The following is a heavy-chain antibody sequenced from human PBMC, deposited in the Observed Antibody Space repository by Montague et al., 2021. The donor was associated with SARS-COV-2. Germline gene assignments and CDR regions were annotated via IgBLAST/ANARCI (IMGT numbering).Heavy chain of an antibody. D-gene: IGHD3-3*01. V-gene: IGHV4-59*05. J-gene: IGHJ5*02. Sequence: SETLSLTCSVSGASINTYYWSWIRQAPGKGLEWIGSIYYSGSTYYNPSLKSRVTISVDTSKNQFSLKLSSVTAADTAVYYCARHAPFTIFGVVTTPGWFDPWGQGTLVTVSS. CDR1: GASINTYY. CDR3: ARHAPFTIFGVVTTPGWFDP. CDR2: IYYSGST.